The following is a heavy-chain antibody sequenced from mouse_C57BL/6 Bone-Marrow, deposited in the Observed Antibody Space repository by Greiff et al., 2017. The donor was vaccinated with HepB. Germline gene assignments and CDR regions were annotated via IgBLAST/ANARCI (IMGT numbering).Heavy chain of an antibody. Sequence: EVQRVESGGGLVQPGGSMKLSCVASGFTFSNYWMNWVRQSPEKGLEWVAQIRLKSDNYATHYAESVKGRFTISRDDSKSSVYLQMNNLRAEDTGIYYGTGDYYGSPRYFDYWGQGTTLTVSS. CDR1: GFTFSNYW. CDR3: TGDYYGSPRYFDY. CDR2: IRLKSDNYAT. J-gene: IGHJ2*01. V-gene: IGHV6-3*01. D-gene: IGHD1-1*01.